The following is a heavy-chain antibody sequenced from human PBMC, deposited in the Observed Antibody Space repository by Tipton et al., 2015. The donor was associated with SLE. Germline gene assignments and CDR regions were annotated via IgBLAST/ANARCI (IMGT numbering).Heavy chain of an antibody. CDR1: GGSVSRGSFH. V-gene: IGHV4-61*02. Sequence: LRLSCTVSGGSVSRGSFHWSWIRQPAGKGLEWIGRIYTTGITSYNPSLKSRVPISLDTSKNQFSLNLDSVTAADTAVYYCARDLSGWSLYYFDSWGQGALVTVSS. CDR2: IYTTGIT. CDR3: ARDLSGWSLYYFDS. D-gene: IGHD6-19*01. J-gene: IGHJ4*02.